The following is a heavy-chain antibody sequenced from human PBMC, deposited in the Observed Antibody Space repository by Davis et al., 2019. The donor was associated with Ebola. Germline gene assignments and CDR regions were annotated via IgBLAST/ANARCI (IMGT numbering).Heavy chain of an antibody. V-gene: IGHV4-39*01. CDR2: IYYSGST. CDR3: ARRTTVTTIDY. J-gene: IGHJ4*02. CDR1: GGSISSYY. Sequence: MPSETLSLTCTVSGGSISSYYWGWIRQPPGKGLEWIGSIYYSGSTYYNPSLKSRVTISVDTSKNQFSLKLSSVTAADTAVYYCARRTTVTTIDYWGQGTLVTVSS. D-gene: IGHD4-17*01.